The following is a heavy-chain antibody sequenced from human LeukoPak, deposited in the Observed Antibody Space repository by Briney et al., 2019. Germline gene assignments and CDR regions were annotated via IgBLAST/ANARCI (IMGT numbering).Heavy chain of an antibody. CDR3: EKDRRGGSWTNWFDR. V-gene: IGHV3-23*01. CDR2: LSGSGCST. Sequence: GGSLRLSCAASGFTFSSYAMSWVRQAPGKGLEWVSALSGSGCSTCYADSVKGRPTISRDNSKNTLYLQMSSLRAEETAVYYCEKDRRGGSWTNWFDRWGQGILVTVSS. CDR1: GFTFSSYA. J-gene: IGHJ5*01. D-gene: IGHD2-15*01.